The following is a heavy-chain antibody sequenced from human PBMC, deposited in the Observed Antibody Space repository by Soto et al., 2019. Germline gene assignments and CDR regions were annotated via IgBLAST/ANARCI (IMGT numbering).Heavy chain of an antibody. J-gene: IGHJ4*02. CDR2: IYWNDDK. CDR3: ALSPIQTTVTTWGFDY. V-gene: IGHV2-5*01. D-gene: IGHD4-17*01. Sequence: QITLKESGPTLVKPTQTLTLTCTFSGFSLSTSGVGVGWIRQPPGKALEWLALIYWNDDKRYSPSLKSRLTITKDTSKNQVVLTMTNMDPVDTATYYCALSPIQTTVTTWGFDYWGQGTLVTVSS. CDR1: GFSLSTSGVG.